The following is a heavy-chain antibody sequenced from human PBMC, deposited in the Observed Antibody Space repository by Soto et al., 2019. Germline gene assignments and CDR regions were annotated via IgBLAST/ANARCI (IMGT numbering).Heavy chain of an antibody. V-gene: IGHV4-4*02. CDR3: ARGPAA. Sequence: QVQLQESGPGLVKPSGTLSLTCAVSGGSISSSNWWSWVRQPPGKGLEWIGEIYHSGSTNYNPSPXSXXPISVDKSKHQSPLKLSSVTAAGPAVYYCARGPAAWGQGTTVTVSS. J-gene: IGHJ6*02. CDR1: GGSISSSNW. CDR2: IYHSGST.